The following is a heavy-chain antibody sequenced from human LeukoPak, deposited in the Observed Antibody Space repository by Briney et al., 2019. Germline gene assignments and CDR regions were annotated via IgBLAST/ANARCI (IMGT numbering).Heavy chain of an antibody. CDR1: GFTFSSYA. V-gene: IGHV3-23*01. Sequence: GGSLRLSCAASGFTFSSYAMTWVRQAPGKGLEWVSTISGSGGSTDYADSVKGRFTVSRDNSKNTLFLQMNSLRAEDTAVYYCAREGMATTEGIFYYNGMDVWGQGTTVTVSS. CDR2: ISGSGGST. CDR3: AREGMATTEGIFYYNGMDV. J-gene: IGHJ6*02. D-gene: IGHD5-24*01.